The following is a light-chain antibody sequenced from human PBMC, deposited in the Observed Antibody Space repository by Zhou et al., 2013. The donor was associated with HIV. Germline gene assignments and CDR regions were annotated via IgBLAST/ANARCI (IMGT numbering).Light chain of an antibody. CDR1: QNVRSY. J-gene: IGKJ4*01. V-gene: IGKV3-11*01. Sequence: ETVLTQSPATLSLSPGDRATLSCRASQNVRSYLAWYQQKPGQAPRLLIYDASNRATGIPARFSGSGSGTDFTLTISSLEPEDFAVYYCQQRSNWPLTFGGGTRVEIK. CDR3: QQRSNWPLT. CDR2: DAS.